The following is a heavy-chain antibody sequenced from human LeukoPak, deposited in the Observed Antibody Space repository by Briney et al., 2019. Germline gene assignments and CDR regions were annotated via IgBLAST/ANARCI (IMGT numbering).Heavy chain of an antibody. CDR3: ARDEALDY. V-gene: IGHV3-21*01. CDR1: GFTFSSFS. CDR2: ISSSLSST. J-gene: IGHJ4*02. Sequence: GGSLRLSCVASGFTFSSFSMNWVRQAPGKGLEWVSSISSSLSSTYYADSVKGRFTIPRDNSKNSLYLQMNSLRAEDTAVYYCARDEALDYWGQGTLVTVSS.